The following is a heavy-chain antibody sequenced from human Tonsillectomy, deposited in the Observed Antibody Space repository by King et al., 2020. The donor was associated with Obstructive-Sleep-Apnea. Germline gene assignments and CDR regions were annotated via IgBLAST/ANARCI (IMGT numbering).Heavy chain of an antibody. CDR3: ASLLSPNYFDY. CDR1: GYSFSTYW. V-gene: IGHV5-51*01. J-gene: IGHJ4*02. Sequence: QLVQSGAEVKKTGESLKLSCKGSGYSFSTYWIGWVRQMPGKGLEWMGIIYPGDSDTSYSPSFQGQVTISAAKSISTAFLQWSSLKASDTAMYYCASLLSPNYFDYWGQGTLVTVSS. CDR2: IYPGDSDT.